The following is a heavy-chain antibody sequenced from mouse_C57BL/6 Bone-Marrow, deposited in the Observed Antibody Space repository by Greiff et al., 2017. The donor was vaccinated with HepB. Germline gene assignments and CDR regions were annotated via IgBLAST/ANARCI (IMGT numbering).Heavy chain of an antibody. V-gene: IGHV1-55*01. J-gene: IGHJ1*03. CDR2: IYPGSGST. CDR1: GYTFTSYW. CDR3: AGYYYGSSSRYFDV. D-gene: IGHD1-1*01. Sequence: QVQLQQPGAELVKPGASVKMSCKASGYTFTSYWITWVKQRPGQGLEWIGDIYPGSGSTNYNEKFKSKATLTVDTSSSTAYMQLSSLTSEDSAVYYCAGYYYGSSSRYFDVWGTGTTVTVSS.